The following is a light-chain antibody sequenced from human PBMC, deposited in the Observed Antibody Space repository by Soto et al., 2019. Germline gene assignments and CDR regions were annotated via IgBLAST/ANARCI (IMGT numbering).Light chain of an antibody. J-gene: IGLJ1*01. Sequence: QSALTQPASVSGSPGQSITISCTGTSSDVGGYNYVSWYQQHPGKAPKLMIYDVSNRPSGVSNRFFGSKSGNTASLTISGLQAEDEADYYCSSYTSSSLHVFGTGTKVTVL. CDR2: DVS. V-gene: IGLV2-14*03. CDR1: SSDVGGYNY. CDR3: SSYTSSSLHV.